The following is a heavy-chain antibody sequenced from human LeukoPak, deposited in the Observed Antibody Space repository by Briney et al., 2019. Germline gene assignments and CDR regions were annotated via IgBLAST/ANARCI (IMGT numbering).Heavy chain of an antibody. D-gene: IGHD2-21*01. CDR2: ILHSGYT. J-gene: IGHJ6*03. Sequence: SETLSLTCTVSGGSLGRSNTYWGWIRQTPGKGLEWLGTILHSGYTYNNPSLKSRVTMSVDSSKNQFSLTLSSVTAADTAVYFCARHRGGGGYHYMDVWGKGTTVIVSS. V-gene: IGHV4-39*01. CDR3: ARHRGGGGYHYMDV. CDR1: GGSLGRSNTY.